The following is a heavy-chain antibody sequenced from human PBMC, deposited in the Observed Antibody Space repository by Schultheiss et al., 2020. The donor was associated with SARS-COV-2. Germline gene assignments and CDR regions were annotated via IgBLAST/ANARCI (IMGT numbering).Heavy chain of an antibody. CDR2: ISSSSSYI. V-gene: IGHV3-21*01. CDR3: ARGHSSGYYNYFDY. D-gene: IGHD3-22*01. J-gene: IGHJ4*01. CDR1: GFTFSSYS. Sequence: GESLKISCAASGFTFSSYSMNWVRQAPGKGLEWVSSISSSSSYIYYADSVKGRFTISRDNAKNTLYLQMNSLRAEDTAVYYCARGHSSGYYNYFDYWGRGTLVTVSS.